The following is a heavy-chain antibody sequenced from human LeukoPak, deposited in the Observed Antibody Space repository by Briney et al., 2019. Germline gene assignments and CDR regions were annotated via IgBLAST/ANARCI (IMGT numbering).Heavy chain of an antibody. V-gene: IGHV4-4*07. CDR2: IYTSGST. CDR1: GGSISSYY. Sequence: SETLSLTCTVSGGSISSYYWSWIRQPAGKGLEWIGRIYTSGSTNYNPSLKSRVTMSVDTSKNQFSPKLSSVTAADTAVYYCARAPTTYYYGSGSVRTNWFDPWGQGTLVTVSS. J-gene: IGHJ5*02. CDR3: ARAPTTYYYGSGSVRTNWFDP. D-gene: IGHD3-10*01.